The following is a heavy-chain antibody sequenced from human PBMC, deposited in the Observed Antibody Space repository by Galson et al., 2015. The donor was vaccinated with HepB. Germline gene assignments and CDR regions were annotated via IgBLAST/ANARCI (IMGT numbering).Heavy chain of an antibody. Sequence: SLRLSCAASGFTFSSYWMSWVRQAPGKGLEWVANIKQDGSEKYYVDSVKGRFTISRDNAKNSLYLQMNSLRAEDTAVYYCARDGPPYCGGDCGFQHWGQGTLVTVSS. J-gene: IGHJ1*01. V-gene: IGHV3-7*03. D-gene: IGHD2-21*01. CDR3: ARDGPPYCGGDCGFQH. CDR1: GFTFSSYW. CDR2: IKQDGSEK.